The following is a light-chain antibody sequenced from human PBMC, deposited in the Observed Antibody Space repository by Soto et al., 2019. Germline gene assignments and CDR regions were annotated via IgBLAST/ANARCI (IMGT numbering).Light chain of an antibody. Sequence: QSVLTQPPSVSGAPGQRVTISCTGSSSNIGAGDDVHWYQRLPGTAPKLLIYGDTNRPSGVPDRFSGSKSGTSASLAITGLQAEDEADYYCQSYDSRLRGYWVFGGGTKLTVL. CDR1: SSNIGAGDD. CDR3: QSYDSRLRGYWV. J-gene: IGLJ3*02. CDR2: GDT. V-gene: IGLV1-40*01.